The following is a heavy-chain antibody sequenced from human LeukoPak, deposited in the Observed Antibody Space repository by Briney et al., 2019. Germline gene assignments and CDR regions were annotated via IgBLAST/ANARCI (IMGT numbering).Heavy chain of an antibody. CDR3: ARQYYDFWSGYTQRNWFDP. CDR1: GYSFTSYW. J-gene: IGHJ5*02. Sequence: GESLKISCKGSGYSFTSYWIGWVRQMPGKGLEWMGIIYPGDSDTRHSPSFQGQVTISADKSISTAYLQWSSLKASDTAMYYCARQYYDFWSGYTQRNWFDPWGQGTLVTVSS. D-gene: IGHD3-3*01. CDR2: IYPGDSDT. V-gene: IGHV5-51*01.